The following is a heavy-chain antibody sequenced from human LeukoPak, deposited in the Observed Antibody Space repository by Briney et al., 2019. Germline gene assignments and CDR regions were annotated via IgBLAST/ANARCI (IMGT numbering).Heavy chain of an antibody. D-gene: IGHD3-10*02. CDR2: IHYSGST. Sequence: SETLSLTCTVSGGSISSGSYYWSWIRQAPGMGLEWIGYIHYSGSTNYNPSLKSRVTISVDTSENQFSLKLSSVTAADTAVYYCARDLNYYVAGADWGQGTLVTVSS. J-gene: IGHJ4*02. CDR1: GGSISSGSYY. CDR3: ARDLNYYVAGAD. V-gene: IGHV4-61*01.